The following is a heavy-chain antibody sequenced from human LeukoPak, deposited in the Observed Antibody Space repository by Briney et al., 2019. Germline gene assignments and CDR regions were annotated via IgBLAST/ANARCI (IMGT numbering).Heavy chain of an antibody. CDR2: INAGNGNT. V-gene: IGHV1-3*01. CDR3: ARRAGEKSSSWYSWDYFDY. CDR1: GYTFTSYA. Sequence: ASVKVSCKASGYTFTSYAMHWVRQAPGQRLEWMGWINAGNGNTKYSQKFQGRVTITRDTSASTAYMELSSLRSEDTAVYYCARRAGEKSSSWYSWDYFDYWGQGTLVTVSS. D-gene: IGHD6-13*01. J-gene: IGHJ4*02.